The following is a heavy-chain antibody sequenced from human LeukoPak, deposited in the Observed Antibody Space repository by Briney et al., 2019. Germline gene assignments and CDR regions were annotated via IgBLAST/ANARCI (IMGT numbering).Heavy chain of an antibody. CDR2: IIPIFGTA. V-gene: IGHV1-69*06. D-gene: IGHD1-26*01. Sequence: SVKVSCKASGGTFSSYAISWVRQAPGQGLEWMGGIIPIFGTANYAQKFQGRVTITADKSTSTAYMELSSLRSDDTAVYYCARATSGSYSGVGWFDPWGQGTLVTVSS. CDR1: GGTFSSYA. CDR3: ARATSGSYSGVGWFDP. J-gene: IGHJ5*02.